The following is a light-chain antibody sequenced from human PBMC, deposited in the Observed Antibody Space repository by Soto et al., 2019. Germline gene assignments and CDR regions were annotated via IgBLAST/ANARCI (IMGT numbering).Light chain of an antibody. V-gene: IGLV6-57*03. CDR3: QSDDSSNVV. Sequence: NFMLTQPHSVSESPGKTVTISCTRSSGSIASSYVQWYQQRPGSAPTTIIYENYQRPSGVPDRFSGSIDSSSNSATLTVSGLKTEDEADYYCQSDDSSNVVFGEGTTLTVL. CDR2: ENY. CDR1: SGSIASSY. J-gene: IGLJ3*02.